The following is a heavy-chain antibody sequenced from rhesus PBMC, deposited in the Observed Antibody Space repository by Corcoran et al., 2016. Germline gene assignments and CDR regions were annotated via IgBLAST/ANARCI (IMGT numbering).Heavy chain of an antibody. CDR3: ARDRGYSPFDY. CDR2: FGGSSGST. CDR1: VYSISSGYG. Sequence: QVQLQESGPGLVKPSETLSLTCAVSVYSISSGYGWSWIRQPPGKGLEWIGYFGGSSGSTNYNPSLKRRVTISKDTSKNQFSLKLTSVTAADTAVYFCARDRGYSPFDYWGQGVLVTVSS. V-gene: IGHV4-127*01. D-gene: IGHD5-30*01. J-gene: IGHJ4*01.